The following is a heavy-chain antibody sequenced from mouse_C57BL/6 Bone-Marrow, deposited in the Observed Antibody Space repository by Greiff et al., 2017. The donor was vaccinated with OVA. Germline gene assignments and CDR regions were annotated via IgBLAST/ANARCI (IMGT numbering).Heavy chain of an antibody. CDR3: TTDDYDRFAY. D-gene: IGHD2-4*01. V-gene: IGHV14-4*01. CDR1: GFNIKDDY. J-gene: IGHJ3*01. Sequence: EVTLMESGAELVRPGASVKLSCTASGFNIKDDYMHWVKQRPEQGLEWIGLIDPENGDTEYASKFQGKATITADTSSNTAYLQLSSLTSEDTAVYYCTTDDYDRFAYWGQGTLVTVSA. CDR2: IDPENGDT.